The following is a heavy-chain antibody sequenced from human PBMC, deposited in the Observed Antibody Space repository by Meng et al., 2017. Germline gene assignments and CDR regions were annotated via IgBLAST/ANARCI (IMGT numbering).Heavy chain of an antibody. J-gene: IGHJ4*02. CDR1: GGSFSGHY. CDR3: ARQRGPDF. V-gene: IGHV4-34*01. Sequence: QGQLQQWGAGLLRPSETLSLTCAVYGGSFSGHYWNWIRQPPGKGLEWIGEINEFGSTNYNPSLKSRVTILVDTSKNQFSLKLRSVTAADTAVYYCARQRGPDFWGQGSLVTVSS. D-gene: IGHD5-12*01. CDR2: INEFGST.